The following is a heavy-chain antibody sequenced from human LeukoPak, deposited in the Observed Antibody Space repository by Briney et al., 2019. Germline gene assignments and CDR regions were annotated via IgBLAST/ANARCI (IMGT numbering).Heavy chain of an antibody. CDR1: GFTFSSYA. Sequence: GGSLRLSCAASGFTFSSYAMSWVRQAPGKGLEWVSAISGSGGRTYYADSVKGRFTISRDNSKNTLYLQMNSLRAEDTAVYRCAQLPARLPGPAPYYWGQGTLVTASS. D-gene: IGHD3-16*01. CDR2: ISGSGGRT. V-gene: IGHV3-23*01. J-gene: IGHJ4*02. CDR3: AQLPARLPGPAPYY.